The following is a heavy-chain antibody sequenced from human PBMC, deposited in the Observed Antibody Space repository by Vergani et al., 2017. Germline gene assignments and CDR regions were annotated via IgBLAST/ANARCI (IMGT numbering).Heavy chain of an antibody. CDR2: VDPEDGET. CDR1: GYTFTDYY. V-gene: IGHV1-69-2*01. D-gene: IGHD3-10*01. Sequence: VQLVQSGAEVKKPGATVKISCKVSGYTFTDYYMHWVQQAPGKGLEWMGLVDPEDGETIYAEKFQGRVTITADTSTDTAYMELSSLRSEDTAVYYCVYGSGSYYGAYYYGMDVWGQGTTVTVSS. J-gene: IGHJ6*02. CDR3: VYGSGSYYGAYYYGMDV.